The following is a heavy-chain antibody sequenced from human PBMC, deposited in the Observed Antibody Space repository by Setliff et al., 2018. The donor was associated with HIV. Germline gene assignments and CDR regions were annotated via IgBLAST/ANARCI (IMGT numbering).Heavy chain of an antibody. J-gene: IGHJ6*02. CDR3: AKSGVRPHPSHDYYYYGMDV. Sequence: PGGSLRLSCAASGFTFSSYRIHWVRQAPGKGLECVAVISDDGNNTYYADSVKGRFTISRDNSKNMLYLQMNSLRAEDTAVYYCAKSGVRPHPSHDYYYYGMDVWGQGTTVTV. CDR2: ISDDGNNT. CDR1: GFTFSSYR. V-gene: IGHV3-30-3*02. D-gene: IGHD1-1*01.